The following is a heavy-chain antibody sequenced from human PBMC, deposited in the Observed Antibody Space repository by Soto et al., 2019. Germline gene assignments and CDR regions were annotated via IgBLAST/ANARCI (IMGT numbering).Heavy chain of an antibody. J-gene: IGHJ4*02. D-gene: IGHD2-2*01. CDR2: ISYDGSNK. CDR3: ARDRAVPAGLFDY. CDR1: GFTFSSYA. Sequence: SLRLYCAASGFTFSSYAMHWVRQAPGTGLEWVAVISYDGSNKYYADSVKGRFTISRDNSKNTLYLQMNSLRAEDTAVYYCARDRAVPAGLFDYWGQGTLVTVSS. V-gene: IGHV3-30-3*01.